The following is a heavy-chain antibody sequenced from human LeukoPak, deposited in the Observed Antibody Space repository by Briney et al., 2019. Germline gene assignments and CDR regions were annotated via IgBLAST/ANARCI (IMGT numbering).Heavy chain of an antibody. V-gene: IGHV4-39*07. CDR2: IYYSGNT. Sequence: SETLSLTCTVSGGSISSSSYYWGWIRQPPGKGLEWIGNIYYSGNTYYNPSLKSRVTISIDTSKNQFSLKLSSVTAADTAVYYCAGGAALGYCSSTSCYTPYYYYMDVWGKGTTVTVSS. CDR1: GGSISSSSYY. D-gene: IGHD2-2*02. J-gene: IGHJ6*03. CDR3: AGGAALGYCSSTSCYTPYYYYMDV.